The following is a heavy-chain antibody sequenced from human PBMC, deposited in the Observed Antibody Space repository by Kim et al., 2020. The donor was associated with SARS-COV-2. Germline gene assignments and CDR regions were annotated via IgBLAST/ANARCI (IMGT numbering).Heavy chain of an antibody. Sequence: GGSLRLSCAASGFTFSSYAMHWVRQAPGKGLEWVAVISYDGSNKYYADSVKGRFTISRDNSKNTLYLQMNSLRAEDTAVYYCARSMGSGYYPNFDYWGQGTLVTVSS. V-gene: IGHV3-30*04. CDR3: ARSMGSGYYPNFDY. J-gene: IGHJ4*02. CDR2: ISYDGSNK. D-gene: IGHD3-22*01. CDR1: GFTFSSYA.